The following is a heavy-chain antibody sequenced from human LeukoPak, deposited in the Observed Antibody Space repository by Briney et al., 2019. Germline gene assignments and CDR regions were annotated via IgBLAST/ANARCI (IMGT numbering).Heavy chain of an antibody. CDR2: IYYSGST. Sequence: SETLSLTCTASSGSISSSSYYWGWIRQPPGKGLEWIGSIYYSGSTYYNPSLESRVTISVDTSKNQFSLKLTSVTAADTAVYYCARHSGYYYARHAFDIWSQGTMVTVSS. J-gene: IGHJ3*02. V-gene: IGHV4-39*01. CDR1: SGSISSSSYY. CDR3: ARHSGYYYARHAFDI. D-gene: IGHD3-22*01.